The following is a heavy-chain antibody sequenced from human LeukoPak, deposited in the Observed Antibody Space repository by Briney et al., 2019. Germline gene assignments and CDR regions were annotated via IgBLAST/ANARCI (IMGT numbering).Heavy chain of an antibody. CDR3: ARAYVVVVAATPDHWFAP. Sequence: SETLSLTCSVSGGSISSGDYYWSWIRQPPGTGLEWIGSIYYSGSTYYNPSLKSRVTISVDTSKHQFSLKLSSVTAADTAVYYCARAYVVVVAATPDHWFAPWGQGTLVTVSS. CDR1: GGSISSGDYY. CDR2: IYYSGST. D-gene: IGHD2-15*01. J-gene: IGHJ5*02. V-gene: IGHV4-30-4*08.